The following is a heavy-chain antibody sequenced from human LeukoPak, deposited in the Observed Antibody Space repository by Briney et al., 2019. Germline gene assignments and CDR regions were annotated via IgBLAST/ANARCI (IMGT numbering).Heavy chain of an antibody. D-gene: IGHD2-15*01. CDR2: IYHSGST. CDR1: GGSISSYY. V-gene: IGHV4-59*12. J-gene: IGHJ3*02. Sequence: PSETLSLTCTVSGGSISSYYWGWIRQPPGKGLEWIGNIYHSGSTNYNPSLKSRITISVDTSKNQFSLKLSSVTAADTAVYYCARVGCSGGSCYRSRGAFDIWGQGTMVTVSS. CDR3: ARVGCSGGSCYRSRGAFDI.